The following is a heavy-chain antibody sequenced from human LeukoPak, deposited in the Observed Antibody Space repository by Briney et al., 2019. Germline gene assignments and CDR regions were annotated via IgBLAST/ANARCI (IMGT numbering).Heavy chain of an antibody. CDR1: GFTFSSYE. D-gene: IGHD1-26*01. CDR3: AKDAWGATIVSRIDY. J-gene: IGHJ4*02. Sequence: PGGSLRLSCAASGFTFSSYEMNWVRQAPGKGLEWVSYISSSGSTIYYADSVKGRFTISRDNSKDTLYLQMNSLRAEDTAVYYCAKDAWGATIVSRIDYWGQGTLVTVSS. V-gene: IGHV3-48*03. CDR2: ISSSGSTI.